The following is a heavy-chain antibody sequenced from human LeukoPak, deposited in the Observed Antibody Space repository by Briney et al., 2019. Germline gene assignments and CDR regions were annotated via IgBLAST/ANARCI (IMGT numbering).Heavy chain of an antibody. J-gene: IGHJ6*03. Sequence: SSETLSLTCTVSGGSISSHYWSWIRQPPGKGLEWIGYIYYSGSTNYNPSLKSRVTISVDTSKNQFSLKLCSVTAADTAVYYCARTNYYDSSGYRYYYYYYYMDVWGKGTTVTVSS. CDR1: GGSISSHY. CDR3: ARTNYYDSSGYRYYYYYYYMDV. CDR2: IYYSGST. D-gene: IGHD3-22*01. V-gene: IGHV4-59*11.